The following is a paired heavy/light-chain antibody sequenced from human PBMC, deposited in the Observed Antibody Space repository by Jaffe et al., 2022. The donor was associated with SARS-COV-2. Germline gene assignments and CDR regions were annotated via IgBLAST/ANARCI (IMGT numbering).Light chain of an antibody. CDR2: AAF. Sequence: DIQMTQSPSSLSASVGDRVTITCRASQGVSRWLAWYRQRPGKAPESLIYAAFSLQSGVPSRFSGSGSGTDFTLTISNLQPEDFATYYCQQYNSYPRTFGQGTKLEIK. V-gene: IGKV1D-16*01. CDR3: QQYNSYPRT. CDR1: QGVSRW. J-gene: IGKJ2*01.
Heavy chain of an antibody. CDR2: IFPVIGSP. Sequence: QVQLVQSGAEVKKPGSSVTVSCKASGGTVSKLAFSWVRQAPGQGLEWVGGIFPVIGSPNYAQKFQGRVTITADESTSTAYMELRRLRYDDTAVYFCASDPLPGYTSSPDNIDDWGQGTLVTVSS. V-gene: IGHV1-69*01. D-gene: IGHD5-18*01. CDR1: GGTVSKLA. J-gene: IGHJ4*02. CDR3: ASDPLPGYTSSPDNIDD.